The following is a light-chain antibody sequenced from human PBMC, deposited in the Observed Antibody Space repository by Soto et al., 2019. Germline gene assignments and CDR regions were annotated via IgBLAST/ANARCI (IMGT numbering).Light chain of an antibody. CDR1: QSVNTN. V-gene: IGKV3-15*01. J-gene: IGKJ5*01. CDR2: GAS. CDR3: QQYGSSPIT. Sequence: EIVMTQSPATLSVSPGERATFSCRASQSVNTNLAWYQLKPGQAPRLLIYGASIRATGIPARFSGSGSGTEFTLTISRLEPEDSAVYYCQQYGSSPITFGQGTRLEIK.